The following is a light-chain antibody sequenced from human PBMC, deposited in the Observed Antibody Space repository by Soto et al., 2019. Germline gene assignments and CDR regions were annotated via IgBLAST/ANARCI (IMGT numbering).Light chain of an antibody. CDR3: AAWDDNLSGWL. CDR2: RNI. V-gene: IGLV1-47*01. CDR1: GSNIGRNS. Sequence: QSVLTQPPSASETPGQRVTISCSGSGSNIGRNSVLWYQQFPGTAPKLLIYRNIQRPSGVPDRFSGSKSGTSASLAISGLRSEDEADYYCAAWDDNLSGWLFGGGTQLTVL. J-gene: IGLJ3*02.